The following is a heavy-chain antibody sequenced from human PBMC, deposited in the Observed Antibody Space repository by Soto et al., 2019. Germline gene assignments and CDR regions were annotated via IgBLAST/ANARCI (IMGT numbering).Heavy chain of an antibody. CDR2: IYYSGST. CDR1: GGSISSSSYY. Sequence: SETLSLTCTVSGGSISSSSYYWGWIRQPPGKGLEWIGSIYYSGSTYYNPSLKSRVTISVDTSKNQFSLKLSSVTAADTAVYYCARQGLGYCTNGVCYNRPVGNWFDPWGQGTLVTVSS. CDR3: ARQGLGYCTNGVCYNRPVGNWFDP. D-gene: IGHD2-8*01. J-gene: IGHJ5*02. V-gene: IGHV4-39*01.